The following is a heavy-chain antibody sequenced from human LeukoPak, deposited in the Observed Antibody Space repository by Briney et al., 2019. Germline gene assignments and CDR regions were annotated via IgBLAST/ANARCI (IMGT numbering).Heavy chain of an antibody. V-gene: IGHV1-46*01. CDR1: GYTFTSYY. J-gene: IGHJ3*02. CDR3: ARGLYRSAFDI. Sequence: ASVKVSCKASGYTFTSYYMHWVRQAPGQGREWMGIINPSGGSTSYAQKFQGRVTMTRDTSTITFSMEVRSLRSEDTAVYYCARGLYRSAFDIWGQGTMVTVSS. CDR2: INPSGGST. D-gene: IGHD1-26*01.